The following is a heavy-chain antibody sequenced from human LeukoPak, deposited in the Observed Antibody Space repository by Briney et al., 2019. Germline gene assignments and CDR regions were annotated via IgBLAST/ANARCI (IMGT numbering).Heavy chain of an antibody. Sequence: GESLKISCIVSGYSFTTYWIGWVRQMPGKGLEWMGIIYLGDSDTRYSPSLQGQVTISADKSISTAYLQWSSLKASDTAIYYCAKRADSSGDYYLDYWGQGTLVTVSS. J-gene: IGHJ4*02. CDR3: AKRADSSGDYYLDY. D-gene: IGHD3-22*01. CDR2: IYLGDSDT. CDR1: GYSFTTYW. V-gene: IGHV5-51*01.